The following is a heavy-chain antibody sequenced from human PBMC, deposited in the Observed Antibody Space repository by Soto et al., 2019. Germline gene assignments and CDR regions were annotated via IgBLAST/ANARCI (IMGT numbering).Heavy chain of an antibody. J-gene: IGHJ6*02. CDR3: AKDHFTVAVAGRYGMDV. D-gene: IGHD6-19*01. V-gene: IGHV3-23*01. Sequence: EVQLLESRGGLVQPGGSLRLSCAASGFTFSSYAMSWVRQAPGKGLEWVSAISGSGGSTSYADSVKGRFTISRDNSKNTLYLQMNSLRAEDTAVYYCAKDHFTVAVAGRYGMDVWGQGTTVTVSS. CDR2: ISGSGGST. CDR1: GFTFSSYA.